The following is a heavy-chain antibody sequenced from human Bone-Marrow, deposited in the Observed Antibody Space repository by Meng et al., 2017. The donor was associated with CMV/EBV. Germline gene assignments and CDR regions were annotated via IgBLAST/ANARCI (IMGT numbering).Heavy chain of an antibody. J-gene: IGHJ4*02. Sequence: SETLSLTCAVYGGSFSGYYWSWIRQPPGKGLEWIGEINHSGSTNYNPSLKSRITMSVDTSKNQFYVKLASVTAADTAVYYCARYRSRLVRAGGWGQGTLVTVSS. CDR3: ARYRSRLVRAGG. V-gene: IGHV4-34*10. D-gene: IGHD3-10*01. CDR1: GGSFSGYY. CDR2: INHSGST.